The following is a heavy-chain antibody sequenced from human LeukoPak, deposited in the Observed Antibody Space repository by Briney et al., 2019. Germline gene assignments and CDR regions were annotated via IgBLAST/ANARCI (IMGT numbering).Heavy chain of an antibody. Sequence: PSETLSLTCAVYGGSFSGYYWSWIRQPPGKGLEWIGEINHSGSTNYNPSLKSRVTISVDTSKNQFSLKLSSVTAADTAVYYCAASGSPHYFDYWGQGTLVTVSS. D-gene: IGHD1-26*01. CDR3: AASGSPHYFDY. CDR1: GGSFSGYY. CDR2: INHSGST. J-gene: IGHJ4*02. V-gene: IGHV4-34*01.